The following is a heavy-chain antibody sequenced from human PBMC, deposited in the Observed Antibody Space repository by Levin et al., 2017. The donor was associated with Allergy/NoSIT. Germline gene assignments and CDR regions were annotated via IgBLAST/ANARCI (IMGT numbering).Heavy chain of an antibody. V-gene: IGHV3-48*04. CDR3: ASPIGYCSGGSCYSIYYYYGMDV. CDR2: ISNSGSTT. CDR1: GFTFSSYS. Sequence: ASVKVSCAASGFTFSSYSMNWVRQAPGEGLEWVSYISNSGSTTYYADSVKGRFTISRDNAKNSLYLQMNSLRAEDTAVYYCASPIGYCSGGSCYSIYYYYGMDVWGQGTTVTVSS. J-gene: IGHJ6*02. D-gene: IGHD2-15*01.